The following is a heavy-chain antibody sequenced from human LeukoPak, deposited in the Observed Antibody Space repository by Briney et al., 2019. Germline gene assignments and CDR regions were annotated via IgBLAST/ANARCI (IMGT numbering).Heavy chain of an antibody. Sequence: PGGSLRLSCAVSGFTFSSYAMSWVRQAPGKGLEWVSGISASGRDTYYADSVKGRFTISRDNSKNTLYVQMNSLRAEDTAIYYCAKDSYYYDSSGYDYFGYWGQGTLVTVSS. CDR1: GFTFSSYA. V-gene: IGHV3-23*01. CDR2: ISASGRDT. J-gene: IGHJ4*02. D-gene: IGHD3-22*01. CDR3: AKDSYYYDSSGYDYFGY.